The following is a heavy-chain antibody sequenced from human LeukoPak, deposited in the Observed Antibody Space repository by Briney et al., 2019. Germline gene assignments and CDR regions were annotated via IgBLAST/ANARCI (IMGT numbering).Heavy chain of an antibody. V-gene: IGHV1-69*04. J-gene: IGHJ4*02. D-gene: IGHD5-12*01. CDR1: GGTFSSYA. CDR2: IIPILGIA. CDR3: ARNRKGVATMHWFGY. Sequence: GASVKVSCKASGGTFSSYAISWVRQAPGQGLEWMGRIIPILGIANYAQKFQGRVTITADKSTSTAYMELSSLRSEDTAVYYCARNRKGVATMHWFGYWGQGTLVTVSS.